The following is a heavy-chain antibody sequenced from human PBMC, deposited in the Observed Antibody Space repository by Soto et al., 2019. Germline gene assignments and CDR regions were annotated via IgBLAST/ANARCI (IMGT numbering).Heavy chain of an antibody. V-gene: IGHV5-51*01. Sequence: GESLKISCKGSGYSFTSYWIGWVRQMPGKGLEWMGIIYPGDSDTRYSPSFQGQVTISADKSISTAYLQWSSLKASNTAMYYCARAVLYTYYYCGMDVWGQGTTVTVSS. J-gene: IGHJ6*02. CDR2: IYPGDSDT. D-gene: IGHD2-2*02. CDR1: GYSFTSYW. CDR3: ARAVLYTYYYCGMDV.